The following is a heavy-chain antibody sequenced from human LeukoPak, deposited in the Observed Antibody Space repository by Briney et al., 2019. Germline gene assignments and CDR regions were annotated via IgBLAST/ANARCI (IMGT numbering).Heavy chain of an antibody. CDR2: ISSSSSYI. D-gene: IGHD2-8*01. J-gene: IGHJ6*03. CDR1: GFTFSSYS. Sequence: GGSLRLSCAASGFTFSSYSMNWVRQAPGKGLEWVSSISSSSSYIYYADSVKGRFTISRDNAKNSLYLQMNSLRAEDTAVYYCARDSSQYAYMDVWGKGTTVTVSS. CDR3: ARDSSQYAYMDV. V-gene: IGHV3-21*01.